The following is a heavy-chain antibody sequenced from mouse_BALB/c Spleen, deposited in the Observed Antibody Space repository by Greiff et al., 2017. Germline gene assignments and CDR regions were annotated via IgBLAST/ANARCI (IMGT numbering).Heavy chain of an antibody. Sequence: QVQLKESGAELMKPGASVKISCKATGYTFSSYWIEWVKQRPGHGLEWIGEILPGSGSTNYNEKFKGKATFTADTSSNTAYMQLSSLTSEDSAVYYCARSYGSNYFDYWGQGTTLTVSS. D-gene: IGHD1-1*01. J-gene: IGHJ2*01. CDR3: ARSYGSNYFDY. CDR1: GYTFSSYW. V-gene: IGHV1-9*01. CDR2: ILPGSGST.